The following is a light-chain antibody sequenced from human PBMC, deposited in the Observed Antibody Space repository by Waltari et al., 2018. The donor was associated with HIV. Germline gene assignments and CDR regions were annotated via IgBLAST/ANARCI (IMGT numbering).Light chain of an antibody. Sequence: QSALTQPASVSGSPGQSITISCTGTSSDVGGYNYVSWYQQHPGKAPKLMIYAVSNLPSGVSKRFSGSKSGNTASLTISGLQAEDEADYYCSSYTSSRSYVFGTGTRVTV. CDR3: SSYTSSRSYV. J-gene: IGLJ1*01. V-gene: IGLV2-14*03. CDR2: AVS. CDR1: SSDVGGYNY.